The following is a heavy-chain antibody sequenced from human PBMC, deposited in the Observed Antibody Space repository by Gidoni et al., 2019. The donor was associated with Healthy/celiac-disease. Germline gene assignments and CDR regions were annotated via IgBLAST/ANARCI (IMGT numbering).Heavy chain of an antibody. J-gene: IGHJ6*02. CDR1: GYTFTGYY. CDR3: ARESVVVVAAAYYYYGMDV. V-gene: IGHV1-2*02. Sequence: QVQLVQSGAEVKKPGASVKVSCKASGYTFTGYYMNWVRQAPGQGLEWMGWINPNSGGTNYAQKFQGRVTMTRDTSISTAYMELSRLRSDDTAVYYCARESVVVVAAAYYYYGMDVWGQGTTVTVSS. CDR2: INPNSGGT. D-gene: IGHD2-15*01.